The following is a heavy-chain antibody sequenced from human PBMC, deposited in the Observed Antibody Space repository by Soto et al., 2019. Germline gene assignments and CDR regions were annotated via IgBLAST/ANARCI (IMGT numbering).Heavy chain of an antibody. CDR1: GYTFTGYY. V-gene: IGHV1-2*02. D-gene: IGHD1-26*01. CDR3: ARAKFQWELLWSNYYYYGMDV. CDR2: INPNSGGT. J-gene: IGHJ6*02. Sequence: GASVKVSCKASGYTFTGYYMHWVRQAPGQGLEWMGWINPNSGGTNYAQKLQGRVTMTTDTSTSTAYMELRSLRSDDTAVYYCARAKFQWELLWSNYYYYGMDVWGQGTTVTVSS.